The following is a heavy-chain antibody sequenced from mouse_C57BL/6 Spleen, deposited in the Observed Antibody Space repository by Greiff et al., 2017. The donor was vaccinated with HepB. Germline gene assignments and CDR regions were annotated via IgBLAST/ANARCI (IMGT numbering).Heavy chain of an antibody. CDR2: IRSKSSNYAT. Sequence: EVQLMESGGGLVQPKGSLKLSCAASGFTFNTYAMHWVRQAPGKGLEWVARIRSKSSNYATYYADSVKDRFTISRDDSQSMLYLQMNNLETEDTAMYYCVRDGGLRRDWYFDVWGTGTTVTVSS. CDR3: VRDGGLRRDWYFDV. D-gene: IGHD2-4*01. V-gene: IGHV10-3*01. CDR1: GFTFNTYA. J-gene: IGHJ1*03.